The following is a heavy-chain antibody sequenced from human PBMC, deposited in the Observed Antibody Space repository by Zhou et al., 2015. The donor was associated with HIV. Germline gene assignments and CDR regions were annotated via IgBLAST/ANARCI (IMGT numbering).Heavy chain of an antibody. Sequence: QVQLVQSGAEVKKPGSSVKVSCKASGGTFSSYAISWVRQAPGQGLEWMGGIIPIFGTANYAQKFQGRVTITADESTSTAYMELSSLRSEDTAVYYCARGYSSSWTSGSYYYYGMDVVGPRDHGHRL. J-gene: IGHJ6*02. CDR2: IIPIFGTA. D-gene: IGHD6-13*01. CDR1: GGTFSSYA. CDR3: ARGYSSSWTSGSYYYYGMDV. V-gene: IGHV1-69*12.